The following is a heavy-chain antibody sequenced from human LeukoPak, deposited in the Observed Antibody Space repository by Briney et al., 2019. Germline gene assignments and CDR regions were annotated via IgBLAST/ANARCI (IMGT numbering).Heavy chain of an antibody. CDR3: ASSIAAADYGMDV. Sequence: GGSLRLSCAASGFTFSSYSMNWVRQAPGKGLEWVSSISSSSSYIYYADSVKGRFTISRDNAKNSLYLQMNSLRAEDTAVYYCASSIAAADYGMDVWGKGTTVTVSS. CDR1: GFTFSSYS. CDR2: ISSSSSYI. J-gene: IGHJ6*04. D-gene: IGHD6-13*01. V-gene: IGHV3-21*01.